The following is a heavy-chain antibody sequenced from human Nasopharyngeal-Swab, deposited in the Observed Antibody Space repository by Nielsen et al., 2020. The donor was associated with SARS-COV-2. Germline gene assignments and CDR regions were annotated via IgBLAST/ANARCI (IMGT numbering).Heavy chain of an antibody. V-gene: IGHV4-61*02. J-gene: IGHJ4*02. CDR3: ARLLDY. Sequence: LRLSCTVSGGSISSGSYYWSWIRQPAGKGLEWIGRIYTSGSTNYNPSLKSRVTISVDTSKNQFSLKLSSVTAADTAVYYCARLLDYWGQGTLVTVSS. CDR2: IYTSGST. CDR1: GGSISSGSYY.